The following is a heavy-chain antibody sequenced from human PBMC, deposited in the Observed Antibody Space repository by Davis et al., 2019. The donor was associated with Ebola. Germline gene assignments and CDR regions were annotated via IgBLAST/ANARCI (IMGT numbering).Heavy chain of an antibody. J-gene: IGHJ4*02. Sequence: PSETLSLTCAISGDSVSGGSGGWNWIRQSPSRGLEWLGRTYYTSKWFNDYAVSVKSRITVNPDTSKNQFSLQLDSVTPEDTAVYYCARGWLRSGLDYWGQGILVTVS. CDR2: TYYTSKWFN. V-gene: IGHV6-1*01. CDR1: GDSVSGGSGG. D-gene: IGHD5-12*01. CDR3: ARGWLRSGLDY.